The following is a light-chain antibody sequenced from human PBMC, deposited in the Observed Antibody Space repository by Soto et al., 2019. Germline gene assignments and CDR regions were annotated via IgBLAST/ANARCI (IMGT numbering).Light chain of an antibody. CDR2: GPS. CDR1: QSVAKNY. V-gene: IGKV3-20*01. Sequence: EIVLTQSPDTLSLSPGERATLSCRASQSVAKNYLAWYQQEPGQAPRLLIYGPSSRATGIPDRFSGSGSGTDFTLTISRLEPEDFAAYYCHQYASYPQTFGQGTKVEIK. CDR3: HQYASYPQT. J-gene: IGKJ1*01.